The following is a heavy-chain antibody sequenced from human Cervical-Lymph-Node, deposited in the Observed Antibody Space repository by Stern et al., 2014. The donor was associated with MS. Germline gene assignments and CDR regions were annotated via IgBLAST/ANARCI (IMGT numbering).Heavy chain of an antibody. Sequence: QVQLVQSGAALRKPGASVEVSCEASGYNFIDYYIHWVRQAPGQGLEWVGWINPHTGDTRYAQKFLGRVAMTRDTSINTAYLELNSLTSDDTAFYYCTRGRGTLLYLHWGQGTLITVSS. D-gene: IGHD2-15*01. CDR2: INPHTGDT. CDR3: TRGRGTLLYLH. V-gene: IGHV1-2*02. CDR1: GYNFIDYY. J-gene: IGHJ4*02.